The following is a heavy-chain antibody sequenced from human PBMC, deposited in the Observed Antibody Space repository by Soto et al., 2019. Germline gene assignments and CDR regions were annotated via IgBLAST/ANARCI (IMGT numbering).Heavy chain of an antibody. CDR3: AGGNCDGDCYFDY. D-gene: IGHD2-21*02. CDR1: GYTFTGYY. CDR2: INSGGGNT. Sequence: QVQLVQSGTEVKKPGASVKISCKASGYTFTGYYIYWVRQAPGQGLEFMGAINSGGGNTDYAQKFQGRVTVTRDPSTSTVYMELTSLRFDDTAVYYCAGGNCDGDCYFDYWGQGTLVTVSS. V-gene: IGHV1-46*01. J-gene: IGHJ4*02.